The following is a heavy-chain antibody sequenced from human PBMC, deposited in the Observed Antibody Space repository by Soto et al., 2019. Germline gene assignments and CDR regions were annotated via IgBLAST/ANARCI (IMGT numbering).Heavy chain of an antibody. Sequence: QVQLQESGPGLVKPSGTLSLTCAVSGGSISSSNWWSWVRQPPGKGLEWIGEIYHSGSTNYNPSLKSRVTISVDKSKNQFSLKLSSVTAADTAVYYCATYYYDSSGYYSGDAFDIWGQGTMVTVSS. D-gene: IGHD3-22*01. CDR1: GGSISSSNW. J-gene: IGHJ3*02. CDR2: IYHSGST. CDR3: ATYYYDSSGYYSGDAFDI. V-gene: IGHV4-4*02.